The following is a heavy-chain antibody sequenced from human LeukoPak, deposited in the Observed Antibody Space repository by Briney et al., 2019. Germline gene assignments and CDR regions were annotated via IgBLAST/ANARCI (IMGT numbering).Heavy chain of an antibody. J-gene: IGHJ4*02. CDR3: ASIDPSHNGYYFDY. Sequence: PSETLSLTCTVSGGSISNYYWSWIRQSPGKGLEWIGYIYYSGSTNYNTSLGSRVNISISTSKKHSSLKVTSVTAANTAVYCCASIDPSHNGYYFDYWGRGTLVTISS. CDR2: IYYSGST. CDR1: GGSISNYY. D-gene: IGHD2-8*01. V-gene: IGHV4-59*08.